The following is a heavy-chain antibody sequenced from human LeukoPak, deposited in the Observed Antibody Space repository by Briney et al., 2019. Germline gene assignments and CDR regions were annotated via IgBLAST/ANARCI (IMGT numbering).Heavy chain of an antibody. Sequence: GASVKVSCKASGYTFTSYGISWVRQAPGQGLEWMGWISAYNGNTNYAQKLQGRVTMTTDTSTSTAYMELRSLRSDDTAVYYCARDIVVVPAANRGAFDIWGQGTMVTVSS. V-gene: IGHV1-18*01. CDR3: ARDIVVVPAANRGAFDI. D-gene: IGHD2-2*01. J-gene: IGHJ3*02. CDR1: GYTFTSYG. CDR2: ISAYNGNT.